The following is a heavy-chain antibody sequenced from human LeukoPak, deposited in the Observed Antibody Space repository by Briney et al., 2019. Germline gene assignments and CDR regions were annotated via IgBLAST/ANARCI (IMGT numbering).Heavy chain of an antibody. D-gene: IGHD1-26*01. CDR1: GVTLSSYA. CDR2: ISSSGSGGNT. J-gene: IGHJ2*01. Sequence: GGSLRLSCAASGVTLSSYAMSWARQAPGKGLEWVSGISSSGSGGNTYYADSVKGRSTTSRDSSKNTLFLHINTLRAEDTAIYYCAKDCTVGASYWYFDLWGRGTLVTVSS. CDR3: AKDCTVGASYWYFDL. V-gene: IGHV3-23*01.